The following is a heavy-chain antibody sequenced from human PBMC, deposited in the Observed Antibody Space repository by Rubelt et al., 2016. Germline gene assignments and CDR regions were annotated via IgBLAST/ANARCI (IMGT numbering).Heavy chain of an antibody. D-gene: IGHD3-10*01. Sequence: GFTFSSYGMHWVRQAPGKGLEWVAVISYDGSNKYYADSVKGRFTISRDNSKNTLYLQMNSLRAEDTAVYHCAKDPWHPRVGSGSYRDTKNYYYYYGMDVWGQGTTVTVSS. J-gene: IGHJ6*02. CDR3: AKDPWHPRVGSGSYRDTKNYYYYYGMDV. V-gene: IGHV3-30*18. CDR1: GFTFSSYG. CDR2: ISYDGSNK.